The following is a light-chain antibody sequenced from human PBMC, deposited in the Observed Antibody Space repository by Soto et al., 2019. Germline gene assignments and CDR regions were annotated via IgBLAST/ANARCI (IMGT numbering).Light chain of an antibody. J-gene: IGKJ1*01. CDR3: QQANTFPPT. Sequence: DIQMTQSPSSVSASVGDRVTITCRASQDISSWVAWYQQKPGKAPKLLIYAASTLQSGVPSRFSGSGSGTAFTLAIGNLQPEDVATYYCQQANTFPPTFGQGTKVEVK. V-gene: IGKV1-12*01. CDR2: AAS. CDR1: QDISSW.